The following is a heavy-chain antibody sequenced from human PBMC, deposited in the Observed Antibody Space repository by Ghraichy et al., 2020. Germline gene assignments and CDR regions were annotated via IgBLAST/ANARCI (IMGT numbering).Heavy chain of an antibody. CDR2: IYPGDSDT. Sequence: GESLNISCKGSGYSFTSYWIGWVRQMPGKGLEWMGIIYPGDSDTRYSPSFQGQVTISADKSISTAYLQWSSLKASDTAMYYCARLRAPKSGSPELEYFQHWGQGTLVTVSS. D-gene: IGHD1-26*01. CDR1: GYSFTSYW. V-gene: IGHV5-51*01. CDR3: ARLRAPKSGSPELEYFQH. J-gene: IGHJ1*01.